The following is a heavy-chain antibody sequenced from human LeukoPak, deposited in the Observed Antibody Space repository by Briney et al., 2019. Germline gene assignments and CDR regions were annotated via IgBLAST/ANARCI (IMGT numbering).Heavy chain of an antibody. V-gene: IGHV4-39*07. CDR2: IYYSGST. Sequence: PSKTLSLTCTVSGGSISSSSYYWGWIRQPPGKGLEWIGSIYYSGSTYYNPSLKSRVTISVDTSKNQFSLKLSSVTAADTAVYYCARIGRLRFGANYYYGMDVWGQGTTVTVSS. CDR3: ARIGRLRFGANYYYGMDV. CDR1: GGSISSSSYY. D-gene: IGHD3-10*01. J-gene: IGHJ6*02.